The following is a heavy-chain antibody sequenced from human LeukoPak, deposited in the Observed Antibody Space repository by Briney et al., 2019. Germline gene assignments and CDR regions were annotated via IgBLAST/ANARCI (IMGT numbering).Heavy chain of an antibody. V-gene: IGHV3-23*01. CDR1: GFIFSSYA. CDR3: AKDHEQWLTYFDY. D-gene: IGHD6-19*01. J-gene: IGHJ4*02. Sequence: PGGSLRLSCAASGFIFSSYAMSWVRQAPGKGLTWVSGISGSGGTTYYADSVKGRFTISRDNSKNTLYLKMNSLRAEDTAVYYCAKDHEQWLTYFDYWGRGTLVTVSS. CDR2: ISGSGGTT.